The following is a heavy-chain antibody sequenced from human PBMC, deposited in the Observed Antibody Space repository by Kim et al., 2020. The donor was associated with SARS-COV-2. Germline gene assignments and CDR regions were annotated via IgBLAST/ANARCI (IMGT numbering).Heavy chain of an antibody. CDR1: GFTFSSYA. V-gene: IGHV3-23*01. D-gene: IGHD3-22*01. CDR2: ISGSGGST. CDR3: AKDHSPSVTMIVVVITNFDY. Sequence: GGSLRLSCAASGFTFSSYAMSWVRQAPGKGLEWVSAISGSGGSTYYADSVKGRFTISRDNSKNTLYLQMNSLRAEDTAVYYCAKDHSPSVTMIVVVITNFDYWGQGTLVTVSS. J-gene: IGHJ4*02.